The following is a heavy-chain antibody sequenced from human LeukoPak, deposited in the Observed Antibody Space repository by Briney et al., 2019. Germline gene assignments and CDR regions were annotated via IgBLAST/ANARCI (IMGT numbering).Heavy chain of an antibody. CDR1: GGSISSYY. D-gene: IGHD3-22*01. CDR2: IFYSGNT. J-gene: IGHJ5*02. V-gene: IGHV4-59*12. CDR3: AREYYYDSSGYYHWFDP. Sequence: PSETLSLTCTVSGGSISSYYWSWIRQPPGKGLEWIGYIFYSGNTNYNPSLKSRVTISVDTSKNQFSLKLSSVTAADTAVYYCAREYYYDSSGYYHWFDPWGQGTLVTVSS.